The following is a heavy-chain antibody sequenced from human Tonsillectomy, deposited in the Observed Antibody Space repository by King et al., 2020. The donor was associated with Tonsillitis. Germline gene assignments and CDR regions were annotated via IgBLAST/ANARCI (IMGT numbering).Heavy chain of an antibody. CDR1: GGSVSGDNYY. V-gene: IGHV4-61*01. CDR3: AVGNSWYFDL. D-gene: IGHD1/OR15-1a*01. J-gene: IGHJ2*01. Sequence: QLQESGPGLVKPSETLSLTCTVSGGSVSGDNYYWSWIRQPPGKGLEWIGYIYYSGSTNYNPSLKSRLTISEDTSKNQFSLKLSSVTAADTAVYYCAVGNSWYFDLWGRGTLVTVSS. CDR2: IYYSGST.